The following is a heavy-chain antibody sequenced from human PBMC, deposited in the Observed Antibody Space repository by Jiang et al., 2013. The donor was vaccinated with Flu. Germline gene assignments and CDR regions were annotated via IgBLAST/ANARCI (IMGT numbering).Heavy chain of an antibody. V-gene: IGHV4-39*07. J-gene: IGHJ5*02. CDR3: ARQLFALRFLEWLLSADFDP. CDR1: GGSISSSSYY. CDR2: IYYSGST. Sequence: PGLVKPSETLSLTCTVSGGSISSSSYYWGWIRQPPGKGLEWIGSIYYSGSTYYNPSLKSRVTISVDTSKNQFSLKLSSVTAADTAVYYCARQLFALRFLEWLLSADFDPWGQGTLVTVSS. D-gene: IGHD3-3*01.